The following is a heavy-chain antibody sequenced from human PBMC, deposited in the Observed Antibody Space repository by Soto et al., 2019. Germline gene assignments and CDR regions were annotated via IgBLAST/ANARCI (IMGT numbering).Heavy chain of an antibody. D-gene: IGHD6-19*01. J-gene: IGHJ4*02. CDR2: IWYDGSNK. CDR1: GFTFSSYG. Sequence: GGSLRLSCAASGFTFSSYGMHWVRQAPGKGLEWVAVIWYDGSNKYYADSVKGRFTISRDNSKNTLYLQMNSLRAEDTAVYYCAATPYSSVPFDYWGQGTLVTVSS. V-gene: IGHV3-33*01. CDR3: AATPYSSVPFDY.